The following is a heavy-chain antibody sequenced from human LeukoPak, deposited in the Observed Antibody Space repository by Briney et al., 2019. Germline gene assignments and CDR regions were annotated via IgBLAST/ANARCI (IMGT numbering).Heavy chain of an antibody. CDR2: IYSGGST. Sequence: PGGSLRLSCAASGFTVSSNYMSWVRQAPGKGLEWVSVIYSGGSTYYADSVKGRFTISRDNSKNSLYLQMNSLRAEDTAVYYCARMPWIQLLWRGFDYWGQGTLVTVSS. J-gene: IGHJ4*02. CDR3: ARMPWIQLLWRGFDY. D-gene: IGHD5-18*01. V-gene: IGHV3-53*01. CDR1: GFTVSSNY.